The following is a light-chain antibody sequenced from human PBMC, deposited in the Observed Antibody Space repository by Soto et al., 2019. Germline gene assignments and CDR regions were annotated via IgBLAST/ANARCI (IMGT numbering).Light chain of an antibody. CDR2: SNN. J-gene: IGLJ1*01. CDR1: SSNIGSNT. V-gene: IGLV1-44*01. CDR3: AAWDDSLNLGV. Sequence: QSALTQPTSASGTPWQRVTISCSGSSSNIGSNTVNWYQQLPGTAPKLLIYSNNQRPSGVPDRFSGSKSGTSASLAISGLQSEDEADYYCAAWDDSLNLGVFGTGTKVTVL.